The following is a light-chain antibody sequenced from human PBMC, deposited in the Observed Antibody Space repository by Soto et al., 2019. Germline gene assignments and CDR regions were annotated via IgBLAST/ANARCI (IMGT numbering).Light chain of an antibody. CDR2: GAS. V-gene: IGKV3-15*01. J-gene: IGKJ2*01. Sequence: EIVMTHSPATLSVSPGERATLSCRASQSVGSNLAWYQQKPGQAPRLLIYGASTRATGIPARFSGSGSGPDFTVAIGSLQSEDFGVYYCQQYNNWPPAYTVGQWAKGDIK. CDR1: QSVGSN. CDR3: QQYNNWPPAYT.